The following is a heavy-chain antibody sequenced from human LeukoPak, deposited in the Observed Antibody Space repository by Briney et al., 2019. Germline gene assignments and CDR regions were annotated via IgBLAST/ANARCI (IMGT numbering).Heavy chain of an antibody. CDR3: ARVMAAAGTHYYYYGMDV. CDR2: IYYSGST. V-gene: IGHV4-59*01. J-gene: IGHJ6*02. CDR1: GGSISSYY. Sequence: PSETLSLTCTVSGGSISSYYWSWIRQPPGKGLEWIGYIYYSGSTNYNPSLKSRVTISVDTSKNQFSLKLSSVTAADTAVYYCARVMAAAGTHYYYYGMDVWGQGTTVTVSS. D-gene: IGHD6-13*01.